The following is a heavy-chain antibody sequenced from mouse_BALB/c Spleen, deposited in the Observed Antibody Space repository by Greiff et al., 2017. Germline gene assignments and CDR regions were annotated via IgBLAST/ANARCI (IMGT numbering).Heavy chain of an antibody. D-gene: IGHD1-1*01. CDR1: GYTFTDYA. CDR3: ARGGASGRSYLYYAMDY. V-gene: IGHV1S137*01. Sequence: QVQLQQSGAELVRPGVSVKISCKGSGYTFTDYAMHWVKQSHAKSLEWIGVISTYYGDASYNQKFKGKATMTVDKSSSTAYMGLARLTSEDSAIYYCARGGASGRSYLYYAMDYWGQGTSVTASS. CDR2: ISTYYGDA. J-gene: IGHJ4*01.